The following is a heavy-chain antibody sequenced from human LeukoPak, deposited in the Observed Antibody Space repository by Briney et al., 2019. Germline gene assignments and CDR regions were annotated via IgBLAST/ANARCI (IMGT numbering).Heavy chain of an antibody. J-gene: IGHJ4*02. Sequence: GRSLRLSCAASGFTFSSYGMHWVRQAPGKGLEWVAVISYDGSNKYYADSVKGRITISGDNSKNTLHLQMNSLRTEDTAVYYCARVKGGIAAAGNYFDYWGQGTLVTVSS. CDR1: GFTFSSYG. CDR2: ISYDGSNK. D-gene: IGHD6-13*01. CDR3: ARVKGGIAAAGNYFDY. V-gene: IGHV3-30*03.